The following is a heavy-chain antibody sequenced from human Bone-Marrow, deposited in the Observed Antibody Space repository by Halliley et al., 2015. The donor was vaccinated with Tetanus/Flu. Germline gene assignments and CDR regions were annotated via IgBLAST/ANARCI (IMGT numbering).Heavy chain of an antibody. CDR3: ATHWDRGPLNY. CDR1: GYSFTSYW. V-gene: IGHV5-10-1*01. Sequence: VQLVQSGAEVKKPGESLRISCKGSGYSFTSYWISWVRQMPGKGLEWMGTINPRDSDTKFSPSFQGHVTISADKSITTAYLQWSRLEASDTAMYYCATHWDRGPLNYWGQGTLVTVSS. CDR2: INPRDSDT. J-gene: IGHJ4*02. D-gene: IGHD7-27*01.